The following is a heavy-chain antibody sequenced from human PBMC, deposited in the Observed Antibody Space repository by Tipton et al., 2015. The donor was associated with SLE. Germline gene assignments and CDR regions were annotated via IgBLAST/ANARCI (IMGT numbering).Heavy chain of an antibody. CDR3: ARDRVFGY. V-gene: IGHV3-48*01. CDR1: GFTFSSYS. Sequence: SLRLSCAASGFTFSSYSMNWVRQAPGKGLEWVSYISSSSSTIYYADSVKGRFTISRDNAKNSLYLQMNSLRAEDTAVYYCARDRVFGYWGQGTLVTVSS. J-gene: IGHJ4*02. CDR2: ISSSSSTI.